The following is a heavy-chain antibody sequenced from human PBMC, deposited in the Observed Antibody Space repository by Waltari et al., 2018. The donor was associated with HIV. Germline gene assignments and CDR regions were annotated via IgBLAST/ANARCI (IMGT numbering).Heavy chain of an antibody. Sequence: DVQLVESGGGLVKPGGSLRLACAGCGFSFSYYSMNWVRQAPGKGLEWVSSISRDSRYIYYADSVKGRFTISRDNARNSLFLQMNSLRADDTAVYYCVRGGEGTYGDYWGQGTLVTVSS. J-gene: IGHJ4*02. V-gene: IGHV3-21*01. CDR2: ISRDSRYI. CDR1: GFSFSYYS. CDR3: VRGGEGTYGDY. D-gene: IGHD3-16*01.